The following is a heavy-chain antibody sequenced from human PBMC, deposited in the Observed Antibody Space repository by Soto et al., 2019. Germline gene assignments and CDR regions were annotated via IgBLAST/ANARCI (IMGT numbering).Heavy chain of an antibody. J-gene: IGHJ6*02. D-gene: IGHD1-26*01. Sequence: SETLSLTCTVSGGSISSYYWNWIRQPPGKGLEWIGYIYYSGSTNYNPSLKSRVTISVDTSKNQFSLKLSSVTAADTAVYYCARDGPTQRGVDVWGQGTTVTSP. CDR3: ARDGPTQRGVDV. V-gene: IGHV4-59*01. CDR1: GGSISSYY. CDR2: IYYSGST.